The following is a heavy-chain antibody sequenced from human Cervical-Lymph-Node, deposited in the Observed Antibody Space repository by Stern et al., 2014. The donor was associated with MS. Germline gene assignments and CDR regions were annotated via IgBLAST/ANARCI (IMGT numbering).Heavy chain of an antibody. Sequence: VQLVESGAEVKKPGASVKVSCKASGYPFTSYYMHWVRPAPGQGLEWMGIIHPNDGSASYAQKFQDRVTMTRDTSTSTLYMELSSLSSEDTAVYYCAGGYTFDYWGQGTLVTVSS. J-gene: IGHJ4*02. CDR1: GYPFTSYY. V-gene: IGHV1-46*01. CDR3: AGGYTFDY. D-gene: IGHD5-18*01. CDR2: IHPNDGSA.